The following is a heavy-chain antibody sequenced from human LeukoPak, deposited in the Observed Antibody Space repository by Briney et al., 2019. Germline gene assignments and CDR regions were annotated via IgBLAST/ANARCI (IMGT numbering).Heavy chain of an antibody. Sequence: ASVKVSCKASGYTFTSYYMHWVRQAPGQGLEWMGIINPSGGSTSYAQKFQGRATMTRDMSTSTVYMELSSLRSEDTAVYYCARAEGIAAALVDYWGQGTLVTVSS. CDR1: GYTFTSYY. D-gene: IGHD6-13*01. CDR2: INPSGGST. V-gene: IGHV1-46*01. J-gene: IGHJ4*02. CDR3: ARAEGIAAALVDY.